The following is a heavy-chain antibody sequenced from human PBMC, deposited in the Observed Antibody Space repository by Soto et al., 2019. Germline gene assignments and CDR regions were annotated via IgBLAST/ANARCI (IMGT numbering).Heavy chain of an antibody. J-gene: IGHJ4*02. V-gene: IGHV3-23*01. D-gene: IGHD2-21*01. CDR3: TNSFSPSGGDWYSHFDH. Sequence: EVLLLESGGGLVQPGGFLRLSCAASGFAFTNYAMSWVRQAPGKGLEWVSAISSNGDVTFYPDSVRGRFTISRDNSKNTLYLQMSSLRAEDTALYYCTNSFSPSGGDWYSHFDHWGQGTLVTVSS. CDR2: ISSNGDVT. CDR1: GFAFTNYA.